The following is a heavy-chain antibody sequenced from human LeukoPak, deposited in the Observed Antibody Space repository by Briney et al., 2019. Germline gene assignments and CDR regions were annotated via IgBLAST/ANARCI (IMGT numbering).Heavy chain of an antibody. V-gene: IGHV3-23*01. J-gene: IGHJ5*02. CDR1: GFTFSNAW. CDR2: ISGSGGST. D-gene: IGHD3-22*01. Sequence: GGSLRLSCAASGFTFSNAWMSWVRQAPGKGLEWVSAISGSGGSTYYADSVEGRFTISRDNSKNTLYLQMNSLRAEDTAVYYCAKDGLTEFSSGYYVNWFDPWGQGTLVTVSS. CDR3: AKDGLTEFSSGYYVNWFDP.